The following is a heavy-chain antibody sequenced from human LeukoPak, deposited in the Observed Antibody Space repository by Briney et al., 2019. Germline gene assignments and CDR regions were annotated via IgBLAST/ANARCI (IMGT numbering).Heavy chain of an antibody. CDR3: ARASGGEPFDY. J-gene: IGHJ4*02. CDR2: IYYSGST. V-gene: IGHV4-59*08. D-gene: IGHD2-21*01. Sequence: SETLSLTCTVSGGSINSYYWSWIRQPPGKGLEWIGYIYYSGSTNYNPSLKSRVTISVDTSKNQFSLKLSSVTAADTAVYYCARASGGEPFDYWGQGTLVTVSS. CDR1: GGSINSYY.